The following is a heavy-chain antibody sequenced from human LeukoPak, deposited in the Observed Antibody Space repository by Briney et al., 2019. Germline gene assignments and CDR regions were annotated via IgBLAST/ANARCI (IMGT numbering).Heavy chain of an antibody. J-gene: IGHJ5*02. Sequence: PGGSLRHSCAASGFIFGSYGMQRVRQAPGMGPHWVAVICNDGHKEYYADSVKGRFTISRDNSKNTLYLQVNSLRVEDTTVYHCVRDVNGDGTVGWFDPWGQGTLVIVSS. D-gene: IGHD4-17*01. CDR1: GFIFGSYG. V-gene: IGHV3-33*01. CDR3: VRDVNGDGTVGWFDP. CDR2: ICNDGHKE.